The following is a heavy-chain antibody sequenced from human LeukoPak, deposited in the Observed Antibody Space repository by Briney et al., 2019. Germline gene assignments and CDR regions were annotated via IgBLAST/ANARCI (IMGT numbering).Heavy chain of an antibody. CDR3: ATLNGPLFEY. J-gene: IGHJ4*02. CDR1: GFTFSSYA. V-gene: IGHV3-23*01. CDR2: ISGSDGST. D-gene: IGHD2-8*01. Sequence: PGGSLRLSCAASGFTFSSYAMSWVRQAPGKGLEWVSGISGSDGSTYYADSVRGRFTISRDNSKNTLYVQMSSLRAEDTAVYYCATLNGPLFEYWGQGTLVTVSS.